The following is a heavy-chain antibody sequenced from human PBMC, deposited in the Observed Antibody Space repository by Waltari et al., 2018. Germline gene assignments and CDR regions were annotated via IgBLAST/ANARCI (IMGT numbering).Heavy chain of an antibody. CDR1: GYSISRGYY. J-gene: IGHJ4*02. CDR3: AISSRHNLTVY. V-gene: IGHV4-38-2*01. Sequence: QVQLQASGPGLVKPSETLSLTCAVSGYSISRGYYWAWIRQPPGKGREWIGSIYQSGSTYNNPSIKSRFTISVDTTKNQFSLKLSSVTAADTAVYYGAISSRHNLTVYWGQGTLVTVSS. CDR2: IYQSGST. D-gene: IGHD2-21*02.